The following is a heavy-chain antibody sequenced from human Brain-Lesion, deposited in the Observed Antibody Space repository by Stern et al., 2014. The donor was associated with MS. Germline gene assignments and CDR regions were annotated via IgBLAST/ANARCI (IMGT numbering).Heavy chain of an antibody. Sequence: QVHLVESGPGLVKPSQTLSLTCTVSGGSISSGNYYWSWIRQPAGEGLEWIGRIYSSGSTQYNPPLKIRVPTKAEPSTKQLSLRLSFVTAADTAVYYCARGNYDVLTDNGGHGFDIWGQGTMVTVSS. CDR1: GGSISSGNYY. CDR3: ARGNYDVLTDNGGHGFDI. D-gene: IGHD3-9*01. J-gene: IGHJ3*02. V-gene: IGHV4-61*02. CDR2: IYSSGST.